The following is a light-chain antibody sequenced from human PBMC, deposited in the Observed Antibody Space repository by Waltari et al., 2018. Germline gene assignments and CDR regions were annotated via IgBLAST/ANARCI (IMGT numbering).Light chain of an antibody. CDR3: QQYFSAPYT. J-gene: IGKJ2*01. V-gene: IGKV4-1*01. Sequence: DIVMTQSPDSLAVSLGERATVHCRSSQSVLYSSNNNNYLTWYQQKPGQPPKLPLYWASTRESGVPDRFSGSGSGTDFTLTISSLQAEDVAVYYCQQYFSAPYTFGQGTKLEIK. CDR2: WAS. CDR1: QSVLYSSNNNNY.